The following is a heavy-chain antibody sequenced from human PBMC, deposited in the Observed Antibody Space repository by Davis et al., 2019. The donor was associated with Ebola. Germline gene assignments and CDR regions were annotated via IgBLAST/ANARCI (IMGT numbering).Heavy chain of an antibody. CDR2: ISGSGGST. J-gene: IGHJ6*02. V-gene: IGHV3-23*01. CDR1: GFNFGEYA. Sequence: GGSLRLSCTASGFNFGEYALTWVRQAPGKGLEWVSAISGSGGSTYYADSVKGRFTISRDNSKNTLYLQMNSLRAEDTAVYYCAKDSSSFRPYGMDVWGQGTTVTVSS. CDR3: AKDSSSFRPYGMDV. D-gene: IGHD6-13*01.